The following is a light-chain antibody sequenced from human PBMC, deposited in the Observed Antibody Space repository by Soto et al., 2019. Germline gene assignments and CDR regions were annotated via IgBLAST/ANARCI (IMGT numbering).Light chain of an antibody. J-gene: IGKJ5*01. CDR2: AAS. CDR1: QGISSW. V-gene: IGKV1-12*01. CDR3: QQANSFPPT. Sequence: DIQMTQSPSSVSASVGDRVTITCRASQGISSWLAWSQQKPGKAPKLLIYAASSLQSGDPSRFSGSGSGTEFTFTITSLHTEDFAPYYGQQANSFPPTVGQGTRLEIK.